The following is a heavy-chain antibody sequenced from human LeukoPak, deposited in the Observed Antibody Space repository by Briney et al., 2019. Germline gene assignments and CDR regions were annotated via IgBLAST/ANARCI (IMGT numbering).Heavy chain of an antibody. CDR3: ARFGDILTAYYYYYGMDV. D-gene: IGHD3-9*01. CDR1: GGPVISGSYY. CDR2: IYYSGST. Sequence: SQTLSLTFTVSGGPVISGSYYWSWIRQPPGKGLEWIGYIYYSGSTNYNPSLKSRVTISVDTSKNQFSLKLSSVTAADTAVYYCARFGDILTAYYYYYGMDVWGKGTTVTVSS. J-gene: IGHJ6*04. V-gene: IGHV4-61*01.